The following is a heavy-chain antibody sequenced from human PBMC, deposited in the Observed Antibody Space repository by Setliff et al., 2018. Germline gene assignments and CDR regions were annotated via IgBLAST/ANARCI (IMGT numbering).Heavy chain of an antibody. D-gene: IGHD2-2*01. CDR3: AGDGPHCVTSSCPGAWFDP. CDR2: ISYTGTT. CDR1: GDSIFDNY. J-gene: IGHJ5*02. V-gene: IGHV4-4*08. Sequence: SETLSLTCSVSGDSIFDNYWSWIRQSPGRGLEWIAYISYTGTTNYNPSLKSRMTISLDMSKNQFSLKLSSVTAADTAVYYCAGDGPHCVTSSCPGAWFDPWGQGILVTVSS.